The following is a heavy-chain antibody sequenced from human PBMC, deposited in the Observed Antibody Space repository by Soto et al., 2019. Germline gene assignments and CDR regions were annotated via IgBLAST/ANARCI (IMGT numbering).Heavy chain of an antibody. Sequence: GGSLRLSCAASGFTFDDYAMHWVRQAPGKGLEWVSGISWNSGSIGYADSVKGRFTISRDNAKNSLYLQMNSLRAEDTALYYCAKDIGPKEYYFDYWGQGTLVTVSS. J-gene: IGHJ4*02. V-gene: IGHV3-9*01. CDR1: GFTFDDYA. CDR2: ISWNSGSI. CDR3: AKDIGPKEYYFDY.